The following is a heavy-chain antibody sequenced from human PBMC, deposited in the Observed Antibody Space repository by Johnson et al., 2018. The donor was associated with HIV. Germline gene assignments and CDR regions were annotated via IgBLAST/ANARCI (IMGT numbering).Heavy chain of an antibody. Sequence: QVQLVESGGGLVKPGGSLRLSCAASGFTFSDYYMSWIRQAPGKGLEWVAGISYVGSNKHFEESVQGLFTVSRDHSKNIFYLEMNSLRAEDTAVYYCAREEEWELSLVGVVTFHIWVQGTMVTVSS. CDR2: ISYVGSNK. D-gene: IGHD1-26*01. V-gene: IGHV3-30-3*01. J-gene: IGHJ3*02. CDR3: AREEEWELSLVGVVTFHI. CDR1: GFTFSDYY.